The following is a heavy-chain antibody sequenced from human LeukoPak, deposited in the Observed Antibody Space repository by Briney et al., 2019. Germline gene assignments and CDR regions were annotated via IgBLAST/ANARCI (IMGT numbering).Heavy chain of an antibody. J-gene: IGHJ3*02. CDR1: GFTFSSYA. V-gene: IGHV3-33*01. D-gene: IGHD2/OR15-2a*01. CDR2: TWFDGSNI. Sequence: SGGSLRLSCAASGFTFSSYAMHWVRQAPGKGLEWVAVTWFDGSNIYYADSVKGRFTISRDNSKNTLYLQMNSLRAEDTAVYYCARAYLDLYSFDIWGQGTMVTVSS. CDR3: ARAYLDLYSFDI.